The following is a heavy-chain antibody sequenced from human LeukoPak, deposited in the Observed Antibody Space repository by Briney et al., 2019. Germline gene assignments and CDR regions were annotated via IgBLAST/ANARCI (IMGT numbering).Heavy chain of an antibody. CDR3: ARDIVVVPAATYAFDI. CDR1: GYTFTSYD. D-gene: IGHD2-2*01. V-gene: IGHV1-8*03. CDR2: MSPKSANT. J-gene: IGHJ3*02. Sequence: ASVKVSCKASGYTFTSYDINWVRQASGQGLEWMGWMSPKSANTGYAQKFQGRVTITRDTSISTAYMELSSLTSEDTAVYYCARDIVVVPAATYAFDIWGQGTMVTVSS.